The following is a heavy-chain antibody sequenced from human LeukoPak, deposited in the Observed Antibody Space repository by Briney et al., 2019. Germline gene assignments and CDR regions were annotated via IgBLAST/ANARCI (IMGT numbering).Heavy chain of an antibody. CDR2: INPSGGST. V-gene: IGHV1-46*01. CDR1: GYTFTSYY. J-gene: IGHJ5*02. Sequence: ASVKVSCKASGYTFTSYYMHWVRQAPGQGLEWMGIINPSGGSTSYAQKFQGRVTMSVDTSKNQFSLKLSSVTAADTAVYYCARGRGYEDPWGQGTLVTVSS. CDR3: ARGRGYEDP. D-gene: IGHD2-15*01.